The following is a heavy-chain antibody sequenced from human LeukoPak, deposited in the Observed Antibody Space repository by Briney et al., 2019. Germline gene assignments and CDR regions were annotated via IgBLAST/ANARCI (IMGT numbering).Heavy chain of an antibody. CDR1: GGSISSYY. Sequence: PSETLSLTRTVSGGSISSYYWSWIRQPPGKGLEWIGYIYYSGSTNYNPSLKSRVTISVDTSKNQFSLKLSSVTAADTAVYYCASGIRAAMVGYYFDYWGQGTLVTVSS. CDR2: IYYSGST. V-gene: IGHV4-59*01. D-gene: IGHD5-18*01. J-gene: IGHJ4*02. CDR3: ASGIRAAMVGYYFDY.